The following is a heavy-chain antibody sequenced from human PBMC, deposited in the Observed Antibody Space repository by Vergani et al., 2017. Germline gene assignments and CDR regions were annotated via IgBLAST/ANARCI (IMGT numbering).Heavy chain of an antibody. V-gene: IGHV1-8*01. D-gene: IGHD3-22*01. J-gene: IGHJ6*02. Sequence: QVQLVQSGAEVKKPGASVKVSCKASGYTFTSYDINWVRQATGQGLEWMGWMNPNSGNTGYAQKFQGRVTMTRNTSISTAYMELSSLRSEDTAVYYCARVRTDSSGYYTPYYYYYGMDVWGQGTTVTVSS. CDR2: MNPNSGNT. CDR1: GYTFTSYD. CDR3: ARVRTDSSGYYTPYYYYYGMDV.